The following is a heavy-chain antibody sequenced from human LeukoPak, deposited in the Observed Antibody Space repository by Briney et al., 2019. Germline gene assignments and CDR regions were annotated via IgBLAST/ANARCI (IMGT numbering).Heavy chain of an antibody. V-gene: IGHV3-23*01. CDR2: ISGSGGST. CDR3: ATHRHSSSWYAEPDLVN. D-gene: IGHD6-13*01. CDR1: GFTFSSYA. J-gene: IGHJ4*02. Sequence: PGGSLRLSCAASGFTFSSYAMSWVRQAPGKGLEWVSAISGSGGSTYYADSVKGRFTISRDNSKNTLYLQMNSLGAEDTAVYYCATHRHSSSWYAEPDLVNWGQGTLVTVSS.